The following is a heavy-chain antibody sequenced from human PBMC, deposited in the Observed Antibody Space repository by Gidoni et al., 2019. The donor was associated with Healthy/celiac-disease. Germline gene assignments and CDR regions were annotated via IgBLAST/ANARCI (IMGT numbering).Heavy chain of an antibody. CDR2: IYYSGST. J-gene: IGHJ4*02. D-gene: IGHD2-15*01. V-gene: IGHV4-39*01. Sequence: QLQLQESGPGLVKPSETLSLTCTVSGGSISSSSYYWGWIRQPPGKGLEWIGSIYYSGSTYYNPSLKSRVTISVDTSKNQFSLKLSSVTAADTAVYYCARIPYGRYCSGGSCYQDDFNWGQGTLVTVSS. CDR1: GGSISSSSYY. CDR3: ARIPYGRYCSGGSCYQDDFN.